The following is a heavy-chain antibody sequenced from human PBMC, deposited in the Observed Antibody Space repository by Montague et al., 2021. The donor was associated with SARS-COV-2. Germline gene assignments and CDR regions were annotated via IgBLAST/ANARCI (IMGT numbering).Heavy chain of an antibody. CDR2: IYYSGST. J-gene: IGHJ4*02. Sequence: SETLSLTCTVSGGSISSSSYYWGWIRQPPGKGLEWIGSIYYSGSTYYNPSLKSRVTISVDMSKNQFSLKLSSVTAADTAVYYCARQRRGGLVSTPRFFDYWGQGTLVTVSS. CDR3: ARQRRGGLVSTPRFFDY. D-gene: IGHD6-19*01. V-gene: IGHV4-39*01. CDR1: GGSISSSSYY.